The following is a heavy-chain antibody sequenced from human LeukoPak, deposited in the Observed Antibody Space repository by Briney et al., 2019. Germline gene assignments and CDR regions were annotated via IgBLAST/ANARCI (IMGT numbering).Heavy chain of an antibody. V-gene: IGHV7-4-1*02. Sequence: ASVKVSCKASGYTFTSYAMNWVRQAPGQGLEWMGWINTNTGNPTYAQGFTGRFVFSLDTSVSTAYLQISSLKAEDTAVYYCARDNVVGYYDSSGLDYYYMDVCGKGATGTVSS. J-gene: IGHJ6*03. CDR1: GYTFTSYA. CDR3: ARDNVVGYYDSSGLDYYYMDV. CDR2: INTNTGNP. D-gene: IGHD3-22*01.